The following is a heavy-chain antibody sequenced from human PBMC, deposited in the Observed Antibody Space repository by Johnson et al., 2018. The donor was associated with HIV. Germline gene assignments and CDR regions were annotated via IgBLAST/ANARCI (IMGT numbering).Heavy chain of an antibody. J-gene: IGHJ3*02. CDR3: AREGPPRAFDI. CDR2: IGGGGGST. V-gene: IGHV3-23*04. Sequence: VQLVESGGGLVQPGGSLRLSCAASGFTFSSYAMSWVRQAPGKGLEWVSAIGGGGGSTYSADSVRGRFTISRDNSKNTLYLQMNGLGAEDTAVYYCAREGPPRAFDIWGQGTMVTVSS. CDR1: GFTFSSYA.